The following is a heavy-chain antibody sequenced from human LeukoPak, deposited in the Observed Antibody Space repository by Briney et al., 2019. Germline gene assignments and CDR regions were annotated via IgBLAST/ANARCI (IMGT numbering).Heavy chain of an antibody. Sequence: GGSLRLSCAASGFTFTNYWVTWVRQAPGKGLEWVASVKQDGSEKYYVDSVKGRFTISRDNAKNSLSLQMNSLRAEGTAMYYCARGDAWGLFDYWGQGTLVTVSS. CDR1: GFTFTNYW. V-gene: IGHV3-7*01. D-gene: IGHD7-27*01. CDR3: ARGDAWGLFDY. CDR2: VKQDGSEK. J-gene: IGHJ4*02.